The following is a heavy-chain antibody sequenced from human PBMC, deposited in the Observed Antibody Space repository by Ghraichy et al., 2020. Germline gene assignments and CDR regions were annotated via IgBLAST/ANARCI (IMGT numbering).Heavy chain of an antibody. D-gene: IGHD2/OR15-2a*01. Sequence: SGPTLVKPTQTLTLTCTFSGFSLSTRGVGVGWIRQPPGKALEWLGLIYWDDAKNYSPSLKARLTITKDTSKNQVVLTLTNMDPVDTATYYCAHKNPRTYFDYWGQGALVTVSS. CDR2: IYWDDAK. J-gene: IGHJ4*02. V-gene: IGHV2-5*02. CDR1: GFSLSTRGVG. CDR3: AHKNPRTYFDY.